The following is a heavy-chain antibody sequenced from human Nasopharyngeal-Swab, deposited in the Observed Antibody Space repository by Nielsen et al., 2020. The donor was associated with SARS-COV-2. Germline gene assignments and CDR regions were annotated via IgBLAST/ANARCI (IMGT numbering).Heavy chain of an antibody. CDR1: GFTFSSYW. V-gene: IGHV3-74*01. CDR3: ARCPPYDYGDYEDY. Sequence: GESLKISCAASGFTFSSYWKHWVRQAPGKGLVWVSRINSDGSSTSYADSVKGRFTISRDNAKNTLYLQMNSLRAEDTAVYYCARCPPYDYGDYEDYWGQGTLVTVSS. D-gene: IGHD4-17*01. CDR2: INSDGSST. J-gene: IGHJ4*02.